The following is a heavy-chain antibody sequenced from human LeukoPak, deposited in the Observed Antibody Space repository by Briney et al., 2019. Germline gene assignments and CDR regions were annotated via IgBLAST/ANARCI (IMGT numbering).Heavy chain of an antibody. CDR2: IKQDGSEK. J-gene: IGHJ4*02. Sequence: PGGSLRLSCAASGFTFSSYWMSWVRQAPGKGLEWVANIKQDGSEKYHVDSVKGRSTISRDNAKNSLYLQMNSPRAEDTAVYYCARVGRLLWFGELYYFDYRGQGTLVTVSS. CDR3: ARVGRLLWFGELYYFDY. V-gene: IGHV3-7*01. CDR1: GFTFSSYW. D-gene: IGHD3-10*01.